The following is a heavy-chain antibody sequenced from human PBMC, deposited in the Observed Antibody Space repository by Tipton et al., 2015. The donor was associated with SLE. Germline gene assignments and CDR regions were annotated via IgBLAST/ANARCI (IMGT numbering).Heavy chain of an antibody. D-gene: IGHD7-27*01. CDR3: ARDGTGERAFDI. J-gene: IGHJ3*02. CDR1: GGSISSYY. CDR2: IYTSGST. Sequence: LRLSCTVSGGSISSYYWSWIRQPPGKGLEWIGRIYTSGSTNYNPSLKSRVTMSVDTSKNQFSLKLSSVTAADTAVYYCARDGTGERAFDIWGQGTMVTVSS. V-gene: IGHV4-4*07.